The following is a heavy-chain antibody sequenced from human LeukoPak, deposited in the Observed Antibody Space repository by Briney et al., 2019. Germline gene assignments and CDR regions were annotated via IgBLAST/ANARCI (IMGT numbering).Heavy chain of an antibody. CDR2: VSAYNGVT. CDR1: GYTFTSYY. V-gene: IGHV1-18*04. D-gene: IGHD6-25*01. J-gene: IGHJ6*02. Sequence: ASVKVSCKASGYTFTSYYIHWVRQAPGQGLEWMGWVSAYNGVTNYAQSLRGRVTMSTDTSTSTVYMELRSLTYDDTAVYYCARGGRDGMDVWGQGTTVTVSS. CDR3: ARGGRDGMDV.